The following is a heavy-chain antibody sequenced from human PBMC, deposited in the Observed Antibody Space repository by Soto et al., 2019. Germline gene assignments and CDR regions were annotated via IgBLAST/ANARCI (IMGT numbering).Heavy chain of an antibody. D-gene: IGHD1-26*01. J-gene: IGHJ4*02. V-gene: IGHV4-4*02. CDR3: AKMVGATLVDY. Sequence: QVQLQESGPGLVKPSGTLSLTCIVSGASISSTSNNAWWSWVRQPPGKGLEWIGEIYHTGSTNYNPSLKCGVTMSLYKSTNQFSRRLSSVTAADTAVYYCAKMVGATLVDYWGRGSLVTVS. CDR2: IYHTGST. CDR1: GASISSTSNNAW.